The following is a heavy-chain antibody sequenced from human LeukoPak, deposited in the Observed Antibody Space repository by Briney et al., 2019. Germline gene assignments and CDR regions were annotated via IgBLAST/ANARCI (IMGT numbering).Heavy chain of an antibody. CDR3: ARGDRQWTGNYFDY. Sequence: SQTLSLTCAISGDSVSSNSAAWNWISQSPSRGLEWLGRTYYRSKWYNDYAVSVKSRITINPDTSKNQFSLQLNSITPEDTAVYYCARGDRQWTGNYFDYWGQGILVTVSS. D-gene: IGHD6-19*01. CDR2: TYYRSKWYN. V-gene: IGHV6-1*01. CDR1: GDSVSSNSAA. J-gene: IGHJ4*02.